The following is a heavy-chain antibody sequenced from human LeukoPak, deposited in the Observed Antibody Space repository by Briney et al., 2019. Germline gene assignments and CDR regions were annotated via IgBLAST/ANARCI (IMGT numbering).Heavy chain of an antibody. CDR1: GFTFSSYG. V-gene: IGHV3-33*06. D-gene: IGHD3-16*02. J-gene: IGHJ4*02. Sequence: GGSLRLSCAASGFTFSSYGMHWVRQAPGKGLEWGAVIWYDGSNKYYADSVNGRFTISRDNSKNTLYLQMNSLRAEDTAVYYCAKSAVWGSYRYGHLLFDYWGQGTLVTVSS. CDR3: AKSAVWGSYRYGHLLFDY. CDR2: IWYDGSNK.